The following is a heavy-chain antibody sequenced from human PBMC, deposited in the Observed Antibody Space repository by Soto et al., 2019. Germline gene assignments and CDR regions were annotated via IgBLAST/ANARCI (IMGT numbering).Heavy chain of an antibody. J-gene: IGHJ4*02. CDR2: ISYDGSNK. D-gene: IGHD3-16*01. CDR1: GFTFSSYG. V-gene: IGHV3-30*18. CDR3: AKDATLMNLSYNDY. Sequence: PGGSLRLSCAASGFTFSSYGMHWVRQAPGKGLEWVAVISYDGSNKYYADSVKGRFTISRDNSKNTLYLQMNSLRAEDTAVYYCAKDATLMNLSYNDYWGQGTLVTVSS.